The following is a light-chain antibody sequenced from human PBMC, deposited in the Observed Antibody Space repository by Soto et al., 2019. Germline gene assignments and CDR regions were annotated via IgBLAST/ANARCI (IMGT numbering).Light chain of an antibody. CDR2: RDN. Sequence: QSVLTQPPSASGTPGQRGTMSCSGTSSNIGSRFVYWYQQLPGTAPKLLIYRDNQRPSGVPDRFSGSKSGTSASLAISGLRSEDEADYYGAAWDDSLSGWVFGGGTKVTGL. J-gene: IGLJ3*02. V-gene: IGLV1-47*01. CDR3: AAWDDSLSGWV. CDR1: SSNIGSRF.